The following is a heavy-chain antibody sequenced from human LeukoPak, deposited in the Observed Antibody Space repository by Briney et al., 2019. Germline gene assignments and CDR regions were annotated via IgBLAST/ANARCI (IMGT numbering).Heavy chain of an antibody. CDR3: ATETNPYYDFWSGYPQFDY. V-gene: IGHV1-18*01. J-gene: IGHJ4*02. D-gene: IGHD3-3*01. CDR2: TSAYNDKT. CDR1: GYTFTTYG. Sequence: ASVKVSCKASGYTFTTYGISWVRQAPGQGLEWMGWTSAYNDKTKYAQKLEGRVTMTTDTSTSTAYMEMRSLRSEDTAVYYCATETNPYYDFWSGYPQFDYWGQGTLVTVSS.